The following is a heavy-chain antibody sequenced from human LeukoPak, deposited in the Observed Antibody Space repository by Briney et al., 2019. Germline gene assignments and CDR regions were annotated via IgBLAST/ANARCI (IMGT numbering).Heavy chain of an antibody. CDR3: ARLGFSNSGSYLAPSDY. J-gene: IGHJ4*02. CDR2: IYYCGGT. D-gene: IGHD1-26*01. V-gene: IGHV4-59*08. Sequence: SETLSLTCTVSGGSISNYYWNWIRQPPGKGLEGIGYIYYCGGTNYNPILKSRVTISVDPSKNQFSLKLSSVTAADAAVYYCARLGFSNSGSYLAPSDYWGQGTLVTVSS. CDR1: GGSISNYY.